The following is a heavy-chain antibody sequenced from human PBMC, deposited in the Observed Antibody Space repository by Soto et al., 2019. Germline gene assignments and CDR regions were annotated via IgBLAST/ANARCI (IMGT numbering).Heavy chain of an antibody. Sequence: SVEVSCKXSGGTFSSYAISWVRQAPGQGLEWMGGIIPIFGTANYAQKFQGRVTITADKSTSTAYMELSSLRSEDTAVYYCAAGGHCSSTSCYNYHYYGMDVWGQGTTVTVSS. V-gene: IGHV1-69*06. CDR2: IIPIFGTA. J-gene: IGHJ6*02. CDR1: GGTFSSYA. CDR3: AAGGHCSSTSCYNYHYYGMDV. D-gene: IGHD2-2*02.